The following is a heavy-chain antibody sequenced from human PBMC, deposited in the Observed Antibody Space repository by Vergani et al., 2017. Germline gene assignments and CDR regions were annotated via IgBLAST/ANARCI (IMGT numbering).Heavy chain of an antibody. CDR2: IDHTGRP. J-gene: IGHJ6*03. CDR1: GGSFTSYH. CDR3: ARVNTENNAHLYYYYYMDV. V-gene: IGHV4-34*01. D-gene: IGHD4-11*01. Sequence: QVQLQQWGGGLLKPSETLSLTCVVNGGSFTSYHWTWIRQSPGEGLEWVGNIDHTGRPYYNSSLKSRLTLSVDKSRNQFSLTLNSLTATYTAIYFCARVNTENNAHLYYYYYMDVWGQGTAVTVS.